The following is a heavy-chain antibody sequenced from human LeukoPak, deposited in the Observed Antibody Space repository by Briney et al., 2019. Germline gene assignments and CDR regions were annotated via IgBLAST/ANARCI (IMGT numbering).Heavy chain of an antibody. D-gene: IGHD3-3*01. Sequence: NPSETLSLTCTVSGYSISSGYYWGWIRQPPGKGLEWIGSIYHSGSTYYNPSLKSRVTISVDTSKDQFSLKLSSVTAADTAVYYCARGVDFWSGYYNYYMDVWGKGTTVTVSS. J-gene: IGHJ6*03. V-gene: IGHV4-38-2*02. CDR2: IYHSGST. CDR3: ARGVDFWSGYYNYYMDV. CDR1: GYSISSGYY.